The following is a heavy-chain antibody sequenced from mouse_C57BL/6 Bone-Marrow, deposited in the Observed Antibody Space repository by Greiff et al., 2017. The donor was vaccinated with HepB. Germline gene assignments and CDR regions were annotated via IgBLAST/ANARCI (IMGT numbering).Heavy chain of an antibody. V-gene: IGHV5-9*01. CDR3: ASLLQGDY. CDR2: ISGGGGNT. CDR1: GFTFSSYT. J-gene: IGHJ2*01. D-gene: IGHD1-1*01. Sequence: EVHLVESGGGLVKPGGSLKLSCAASGFTFSSYTMSWVRQTPEKRLEWVATISGGGGNTYYPDSVKGRFTISRDNAKNTLYLQMSSLRSEDTALYYCASLLQGDYWGQGTTLTVSS.